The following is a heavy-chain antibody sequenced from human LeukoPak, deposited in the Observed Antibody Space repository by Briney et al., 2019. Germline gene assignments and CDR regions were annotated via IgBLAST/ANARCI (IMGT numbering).Heavy chain of an antibody. Sequence: GRSLRLSCAASGFTFDDYGMSWVRQAPGKGLEWVSAINWNGGSTGYADSVKGRFTISRDNAKNSLYLQKNSLRAEDTALYYCARDSTQPGPVVVAATYAGFDYWGQGTLVTVSS. D-gene: IGHD2-15*01. CDR1: GFTFDDYG. V-gene: IGHV3-20*04. CDR2: INWNGGST. CDR3: ARDSTQPGPVVVAATYAGFDY. J-gene: IGHJ4*02.